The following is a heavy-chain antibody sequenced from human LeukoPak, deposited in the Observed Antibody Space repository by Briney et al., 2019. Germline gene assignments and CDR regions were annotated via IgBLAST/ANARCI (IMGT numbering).Heavy chain of an antibody. V-gene: IGHV3-64D*06. CDR3: VKDRRGYCTGGNCHSDAFHI. Sequence: PGGSLRLSCSASGFTFSSYAVYWVRQAPGKGLEYVSAISSHGGNTYYADSVKGRFTISRDNSKNTLYLQMSSLRVEDTAVYYCVKDRRGYCTGGNCHSDAFHIWGQGTMVTVSS. CDR1: GFTFSSYA. D-gene: IGHD2-15*01. CDR2: ISSHGGNT. J-gene: IGHJ3*02.